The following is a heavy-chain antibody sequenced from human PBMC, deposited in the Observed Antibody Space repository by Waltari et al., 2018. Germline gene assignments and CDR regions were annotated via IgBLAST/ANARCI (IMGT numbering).Heavy chain of an antibody. J-gene: IGHJ4*02. Sequence: QVQLEESGGGLVNPGGSLRLPCAASGFSFSEYYMTWISTAPGKGLEWIAYISSRDNIVDHADSVKGRFTISRDNAKNSVFLQMKSLRVEDTAVYYCARAREHSYDFWNGYSFYFDHWGQGALVTVSS. CDR3: ARAREHSYDFWNGYSFYFDH. D-gene: IGHD3-3*01. CDR2: ISSRDNIV. V-gene: IGHV3-11*01. CDR1: GFSFSEYY.